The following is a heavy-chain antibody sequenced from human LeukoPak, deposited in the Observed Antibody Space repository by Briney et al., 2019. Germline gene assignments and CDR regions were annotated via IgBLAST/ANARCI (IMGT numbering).Heavy chain of an antibody. CDR1: GFTFSNAW. Sequence: GGSLRLSCAASGFTFSNAWMNWVRQAPGKGLEWVGRIKSKTDGGTTDYAAPAKGRFTISRDDSKNTLYLQMNSLQTEDTAVYYCTTEVGSSGYPDYWGQGTLVTVSS. J-gene: IGHJ4*02. CDR3: TTEVGSSGYPDY. D-gene: IGHD3-22*01. V-gene: IGHV3-15*01. CDR2: IKSKTDGGTT.